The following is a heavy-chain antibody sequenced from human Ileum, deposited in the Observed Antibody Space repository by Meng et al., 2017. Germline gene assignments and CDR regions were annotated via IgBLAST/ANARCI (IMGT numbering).Heavy chain of an antibody. J-gene: IGHJ5*02. CDR3: AIGWGWTADH. D-gene: IGHD3-10*01. CDR1: GGSITNYY. V-gene: IGHV4-59*03. Sequence: QVQLQESGSGLVKPSETLSLTCSVSGGSITNYYLIWIRQSPGKGLEWLGNSHKTGGSNNNPSLSSRLTIWMDTSNNQFSLELTSLTAADTALYYCAIGWGWTADHWGQGILVTVSS. CDR2: SHKTGGS.